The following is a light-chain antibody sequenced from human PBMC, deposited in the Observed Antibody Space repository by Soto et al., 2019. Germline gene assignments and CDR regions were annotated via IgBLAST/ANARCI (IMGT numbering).Light chain of an antibody. CDR1: QGFSNA. V-gene: IGKV1-27*01. CDR3: QKYDTAPLT. Sequence: DFQLTQSPSSLSASVGDRVTITCRASQGFSNALAWFQQKPGKVPKLLIYAASTLQSGVPSRFSGSGSGTDLTLTISSLQPEDVETYYCQKYDTAPLTFGGGTKVDIK. CDR2: AAS. J-gene: IGKJ4*01.